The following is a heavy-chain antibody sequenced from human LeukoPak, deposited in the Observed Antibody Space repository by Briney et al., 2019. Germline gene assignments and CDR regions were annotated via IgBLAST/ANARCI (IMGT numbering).Heavy chain of an antibody. D-gene: IGHD2-2*03. CDR2: IYYSGSI. Sequence: SETLSLTCAVCGGSLCRTTSYWGWIRQPPGKGLEWNGRIYYSGSIFYNPSLKSRVTISVDTSKNQFSLRLSSVTAADTAVYYCARHGSTDYFDYWGQGTLVTVSS. V-gene: IGHV4-39*01. CDR1: GGSLCRTTSY. CDR3: ARHGSTDYFDY. J-gene: IGHJ4*02.